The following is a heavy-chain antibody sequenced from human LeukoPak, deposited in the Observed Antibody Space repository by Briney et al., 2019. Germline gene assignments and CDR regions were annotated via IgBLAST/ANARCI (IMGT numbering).Heavy chain of an antibody. CDR2: MNSDSSYI. D-gene: IGHD5-12*01. Sequence: GGSLRLSCVASGFTFNSYSMHWVRQAPGQGLEWVSFMNSDSSYIYYADSVKGRFTISRDNAKNSLYLQMNSLRVEDTAVYYCSRGKFSRSGFEFYFDYWGQGTLVTVSS. CDR1: GFTFNSYS. V-gene: IGHV3-21*01. J-gene: IGHJ4*02. CDR3: SRGKFSRSGFEFYFDY.